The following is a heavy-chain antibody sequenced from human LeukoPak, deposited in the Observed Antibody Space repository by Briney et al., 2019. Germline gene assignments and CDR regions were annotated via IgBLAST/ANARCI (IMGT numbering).Heavy chain of an antibody. J-gene: IGHJ3*01. CDR2: FYYSGST. Sequence: SETLSLTCTVSGGSISSSSYYWGWIRQPPGKGLEWVGSFYYSGSTYYNPSLKSRVTISVDMSKNQFSLNLSSVTAADTAVYYCAKGLRYLSFIDAFDVWGQGTMVTVSS. CDR1: GGSISSSSYY. D-gene: IGHD3-9*01. CDR3: AKGLRYLSFIDAFDV. V-gene: IGHV4-39*01.